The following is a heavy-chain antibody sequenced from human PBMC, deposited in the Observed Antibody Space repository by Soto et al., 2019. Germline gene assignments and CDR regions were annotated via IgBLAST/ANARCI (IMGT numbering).Heavy chain of an antibody. CDR3: ARESEDLTSSFDY. CDR1: GFTFTRYS. Sequence: GGSLRLSCAASGFTFTRYSMNWVRQAPGKGLGWVSSISSTTNYTYYGDSMKGRFTISRDNAKNSLYLEMNSLRAEDTAVYYCARESEDLTSSFDYWGQGTLV. V-gene: IGHV3-21*06. CDR2: ISSTTNYT. J-gene: IGHJ4*02.